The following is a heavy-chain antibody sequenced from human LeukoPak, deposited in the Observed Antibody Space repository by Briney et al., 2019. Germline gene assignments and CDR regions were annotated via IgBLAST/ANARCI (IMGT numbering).Heavy chain of an antibody. J-gene: IGHJ4*02. CDR1: GYTFTGYY. CDR3: ARGPYIVVVVAAIEN. V-gene: IGHV1-2*02. Sequence: ASVKVSCKTSGYTFTGYYMHWVRQAPGQGLEWMGWINPNSGGTNYAQKFQGRVTMTRDTSISTAYMELSRLRSDDTAVYYCARGPYIVVVVAAIENWGQGTLVTVSS. CDR2: INPNSGGT. D-gene: IGHD2-15*01.